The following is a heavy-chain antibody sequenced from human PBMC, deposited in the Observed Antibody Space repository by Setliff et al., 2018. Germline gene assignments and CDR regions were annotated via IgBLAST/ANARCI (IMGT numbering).Heavy chain of an antibody. CDR3: CSGSYLFVY. CDR2: ISASGDTT. Sequence: GGSLRLSCAASGFTFTSYAMRWVRQAPGKGLEWVSSISASGDTTYYADSVKGRFTISRDNSKNTLYLQMNSLRAEDTAVYYCCSGSYLFVYWGQGSLVTVSS. D-gene: IGHD1-26*01. J-gene: IGHJ4*02. V-gene: IGHV3-23*01. CDR1: GFTFTSYA.